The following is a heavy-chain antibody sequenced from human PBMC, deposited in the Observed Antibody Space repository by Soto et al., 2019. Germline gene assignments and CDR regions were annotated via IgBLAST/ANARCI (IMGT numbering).Heavy chain of an antibody. Sequence: SETLSLTCTVSGGSISSSSYYWGWIRQPPGKGLEWIGSIYYSGSTYYNPSLKSRVTISVDTSKNQFSLKLSSVTAADTAVYYCARDPLDYGDYSGRFDPWGQGTLVTVSS. J-gene: IGHJ5*02. CDR3: ARDPLDYGDYSGRFDP. V-gene: IGHV4-39*02. CDR1: GGSISSSSYY. D-gene: IGHD4-17*01. CDR2: IYYSGST.